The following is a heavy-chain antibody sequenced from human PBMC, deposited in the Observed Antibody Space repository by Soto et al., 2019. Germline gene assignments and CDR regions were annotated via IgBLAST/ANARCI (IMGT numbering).Heavy chain of an antibody. CDR1: GFTFSSYS. V-gene: IGHV3-48*01. J-gene: IGHJ4*02. D-gene: IGHD3-16*01. CDR2: ISSSSSTI. CDR3: ARDEERGLGFY. Sequence: EVQLVESGGGLVQPGGSLRLSCAASGFTFSSYSMNWVRQAPGKGLEWVSYISSSSSTIYYADSVKGRFTISRDNAKNSLYLQMNSMRAEDTAVYYWARDEERGLGFYWGRGTLVTVSS.